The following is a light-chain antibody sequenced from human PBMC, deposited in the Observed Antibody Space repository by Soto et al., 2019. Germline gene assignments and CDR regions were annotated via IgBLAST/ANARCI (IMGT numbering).Light chain of an antibody. V-gene: IGKV2-30*02. CDR2: TVY. CDR3: MQGTHWPLT. CDR1: QSLVHSDGNTY. Sequence: DVVMTQSPLSLPVTLGQPASISCRSSQSLVHSDGNTYLNWFQQRPGQTPRRLINTVYNRDSWVPDRVSGRGSGTVFALKINRVEAEDVGVYYCMQGTHWPLTFGQGTKVEIK. J-gene: IGKJ1*01.